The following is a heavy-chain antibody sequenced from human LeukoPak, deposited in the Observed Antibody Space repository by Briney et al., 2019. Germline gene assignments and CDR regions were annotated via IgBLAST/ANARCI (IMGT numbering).Heavy chain of an antibody. CDR2: ISGSGGST. V-gene: IGHV3-23*01. CDR1: EFSVGSNY. Sequence: GGSLRLSCAASEFSVGSNYMTWVRQAPGKGLEWVSAISGSGGSTYYADSVKGRFTISRDNSKNTLYLQMNSLRAEDTAVYYCAKDSNSVWGQGTLVTVSS. D-gene: IGHD5/OR15-5a*01. CDR3: AKDSNSV. J-gene: IGHJ4*02.